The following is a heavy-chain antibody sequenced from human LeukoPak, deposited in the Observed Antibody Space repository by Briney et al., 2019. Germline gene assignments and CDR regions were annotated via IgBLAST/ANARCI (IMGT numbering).Heavy chain of an antibody. Sequence: GGSLRLSCAASGFTFSSYGMSGVRQAPGKGLEWGSAISGSGGSTDYADSVKGRFTISRGNSKNTLYLQMNSLRAEDTAVYYCAKDTISIGLIDYWGQGTLVTVSS. V-gene: IGHV3-23*01. J-gene: IGHJ4*02. CDR1: GFTFSSYG. D-gene: IGHD3-9*01. CDR3: AKDTISIGLIDY. CDR2: ISGSGGST.